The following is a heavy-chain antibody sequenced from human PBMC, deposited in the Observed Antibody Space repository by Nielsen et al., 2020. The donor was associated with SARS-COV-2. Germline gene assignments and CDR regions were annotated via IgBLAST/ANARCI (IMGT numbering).Heavy chain of an antibody. CDR3: ARDRRTLYYYMDV. D-gene: IGHD1-14*01. CDR2: INAGNGNT. J-gene: IGHJ6*03. Sequence: ASVKVSCKASGYTFTTYAMYWVRQAPGQRLEWMGWINAGNGNTKYSQKFQGRVTITRDTSASTAYMELSSLRSEDTAVYYCARDRRTLYYYMDVWGKGTTVTVSS. V-gene: IGHV1-3*01. CDR1: GYTFTTYA.